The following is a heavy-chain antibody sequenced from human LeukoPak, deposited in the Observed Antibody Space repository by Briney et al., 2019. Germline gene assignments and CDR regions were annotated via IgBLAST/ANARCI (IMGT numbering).Heavy chain of an antibody. D-gene: IGHD1-26*01. V-gene: IGHV3-7*01. CDR2: MNIDGSEK. CDR3: ARDPVEWELLLDY. Sequence: GGSLRLSCAAPGFTFSNYWMGWVRQAPGKRPEWVANMNIDGSEKYYADSVKGRFSISRDNARNSVYLQMASLRVEDTAVYYCARDPVEWELLLDYWGQGTLVTVSS. J-gene: IGHJ4*02. CDR1: GFTFSNYW.